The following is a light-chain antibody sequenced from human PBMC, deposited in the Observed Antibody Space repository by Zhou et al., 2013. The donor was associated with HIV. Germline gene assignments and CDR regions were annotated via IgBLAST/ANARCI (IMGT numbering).Light chain of an antibody. CDR1: QDISSW. CDR3: QQAHSFPYT. V-gene: IGKV1-12*01. CDR2: DAS. Sequence: DIQMTQSPSSVSASVGDRVTITCRANQDISSWLAWYQQKPGKAPELLIYDASGLQSGVPSRFSGSGSGTDYTLTISSLQPEDFATYYCQQAHSFPYTFGQGTKVETK. J-gene: IGKJ2*01.